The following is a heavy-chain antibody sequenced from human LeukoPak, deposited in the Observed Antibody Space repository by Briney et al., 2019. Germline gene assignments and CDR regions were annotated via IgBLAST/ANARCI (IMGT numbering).Heavy chain of an antibody. CDR2: IYYSGST. J-gene: IGHJ6*02. V-gene: IGHV4-59*08. Sequence: SETLSLTCTVSGGSLSSYYWSWIRQPPGKGLEWIGYIYYSGSTNYNPSLKSRVTISVDTSKNQFSLKLNSVTAADTAVYYCASTPYYDSSGYPDVWGQGTTVTVS. CDR3: ASTPYYDSSGYPDV. D-gene: IGHD3-22*01. CDR1: GGSLSSYY.